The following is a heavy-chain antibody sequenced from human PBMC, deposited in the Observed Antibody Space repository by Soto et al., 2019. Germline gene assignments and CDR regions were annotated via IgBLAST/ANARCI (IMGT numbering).Heavy chain of an antibody. CDR1: GGSISSGGYY. D-gene: IGHD6-13*01. Sequence: SETLSLTCTVSGGSISSGGYYWSWIRQYPGKGLEWIGYIYYSGSTYYNPSLKSRVTISVDTSKNQFSLKLSSVTAADTAVYYCARVQGYSSSWYYYYYGMDVWGQGTTVTVSS. V-gene: IGHV4-31*03. CDR3: ARVQGYSSSWYYYYYGMDV. J-gene: IGHJ6*02. CDR2: IYYSGST.